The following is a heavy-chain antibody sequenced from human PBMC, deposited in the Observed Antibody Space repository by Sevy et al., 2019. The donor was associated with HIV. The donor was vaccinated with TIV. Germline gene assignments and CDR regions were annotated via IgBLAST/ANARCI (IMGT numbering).Heavy chain of an antibody. CDR2: IYHDTDT. Sequence: SETLSLTCAVSGGYLDIGGYSWSWIRQPPGKGLEWIGSIYHDTDTNYNSSLKSRITISLDRSKNQFSLRLNSVTAADTAVYFCARVGPRYSSRPYHFDSRGQGILVTVSS. CDR1: GGYLDIGGYS. CDR3: ARVGPRYSSRPYHFDS. V-gene: IGHV4-30-2*01. D-gene: IGHD6-19*01. J-gene: IGHJ4*02.